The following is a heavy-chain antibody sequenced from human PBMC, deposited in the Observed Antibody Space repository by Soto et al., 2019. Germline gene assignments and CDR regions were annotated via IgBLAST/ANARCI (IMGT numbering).Heavy chain of an antibody. V-gene: IGHV6-1*01. J-gene: IGHJ4*02. D-gene: IGHD1-26*01. CDR1: GDSVSSHTAA. Sequence: PSQTLSLTCAISGDSVSSHTAAWTWISQSPSRGLEWLGRTYYRSKWYNDYAVSVKSRITINPDTSRNQFSLRLNSVTPEDTALYYCVRDVGFDFDYWGLGTLVTVSS. CDR2: TYYRSKWYN. CDR3: VRDVGFDFDY.